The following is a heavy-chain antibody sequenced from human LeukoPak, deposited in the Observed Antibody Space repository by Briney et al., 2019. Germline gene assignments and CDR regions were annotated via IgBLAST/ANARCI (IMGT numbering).Heavy chain of an antibody. V-gene: IGHV1-8*01. CDR1: GYTFTSYD. D-gene: IGHD4-17*01. Sequence: GASVKVSCKASGYTFTSYDINWVRQATGQGLEWMGWMNPNSGNTGYAQKFQGRVTMTRNTSISTAYMELSSLRSEDTAVYYCARVVTTRYYYYYYGMDVWGQGTTVTVSS. J-gene: IGHJ6*02. CDR2: MNPNSGNT. CDR3: ARVVTTRYYYYYYGMDV.